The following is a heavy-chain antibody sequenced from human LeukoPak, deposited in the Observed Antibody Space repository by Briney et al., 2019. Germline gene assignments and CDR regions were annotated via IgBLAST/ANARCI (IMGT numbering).Heavy chain of an antibody. J-gene: IGHJ4*02. CDR1: GFTFSSYG. CDR2: IWYDGSNK. V-gene: IGHV3-33*01. CDR3: ARAIYDSSGHDY. Sequence: GRSLRLSCAASGFTFSSYGMHWVRQAPGKGLEWVAVIWYDGSNKYYADSVKGRFTISRDNSKNTLYLQVNSLRAEDTAVYYCARAIYDSSGHDYWGQGTLVTVSS. D-gene: IGHD3-22*01.